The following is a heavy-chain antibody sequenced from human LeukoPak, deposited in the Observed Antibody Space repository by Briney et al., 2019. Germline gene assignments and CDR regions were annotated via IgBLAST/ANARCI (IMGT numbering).Heavy chain of an antibody. V-gene: IGHV4-4*02. J-gene: IGHJ4*02. CDR3: ARDAGFGGRFGELTIDY. CDR2: IYHSGST. CDR1: GVSISSSNW. Sequence: SGTLSLTCAVSGVSISSSNWWSWVRQPPGKGPEWIGEIYHSGSTNYNPSLKSRVTISVDKSKNQFSLKLSSVTAADTAVYYCARDAGFGGRFGELTIDYWGQGTLVTVSS. D-gene: IGHD3-10*01.